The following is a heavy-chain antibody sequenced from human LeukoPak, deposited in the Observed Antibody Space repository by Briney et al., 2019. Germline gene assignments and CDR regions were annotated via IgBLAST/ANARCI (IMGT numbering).Heavy chain of an antibody. V-gene: IGHV3-53*01. Sequence: TGGSLRLSCAASGFTVSSNYMSWVRQAPGKGLEWVSVVYSGGSTYYADSVKGRFTISRDNSKNTLYLQMNSLRAEDTAVYYCAREEQQLVAYWGQGTLVTVSS. D-gene: IGHD6-13*01. CDR3: AREEQQLVAY. CDR2: VYSGGST. CDR1: GFTVSSNY. J-gene: IGHJ4*02.